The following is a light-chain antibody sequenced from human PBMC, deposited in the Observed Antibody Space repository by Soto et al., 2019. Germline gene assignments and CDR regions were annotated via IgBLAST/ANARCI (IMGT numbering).Light chain of an antibody. J-gene: IGLJ3*02. CDR3: AAWDDSLSSWV. Sequence: QSVLTQPPSASGTPGQRVTISCSGSSSNIGSNTVNWYQQLPGTAPKLLIYSNNQRPSGVPDRFSGSKSGTSASKSGTSASLAISGLRSEDEADYYCAAWDDSLSSWVFGGGTKVTVL. CDR2: SNN. CDR1: SSNIGSNT. V-gene: IGLV1-44*01.